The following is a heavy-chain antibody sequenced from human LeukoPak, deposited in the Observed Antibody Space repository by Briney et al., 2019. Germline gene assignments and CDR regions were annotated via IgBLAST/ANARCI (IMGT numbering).Heavy chain of an antibody. CDR1: GFTFSSCG. J-gene: IGHJ4*02. CDR2: IWYDGSNK. D-gene: IGHD6-13*01. V-gene: IGHV3-33*01. Sequence: GRSLRLSCAASGFTFSSCGMHWVRQAPGKGLEWVAVIWYDGSNKYYADSVKGRFTISRDNSKNTLYLQMNSLRAEDTAVYYCARDPAAGYSSYYFDYWGQGTLVTVSS. CDR3: ARDPAAGYSSYYFDY.